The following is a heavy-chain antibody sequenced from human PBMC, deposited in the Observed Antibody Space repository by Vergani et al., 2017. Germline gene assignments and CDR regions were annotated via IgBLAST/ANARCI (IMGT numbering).Heavy chain of an antibody. J-gene: IGHJ4*02. D-gene: IGHD2-21*02. CDR2: ISYDGSNK. Sequence: QVQLVESGGGVVQPGRSLRLSCAASGFTFSSYGMHWVRQAPGKGLVWVAVISYDGSNKYYADSVKGRFTISRDNSKNTLYLQMNSLRAEDTAAYYCSKDLGGGIVVVTALDYWGQGTLVTVSS. V-gene: IGHV3-30*18. CDR3: SKDLGGGIVVVTALDY. CDR1: GFTFSSYG.